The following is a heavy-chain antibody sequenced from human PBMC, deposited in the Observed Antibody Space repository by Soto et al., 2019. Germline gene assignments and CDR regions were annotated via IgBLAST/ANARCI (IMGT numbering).Heavy chain of an antibody. D-gene: IGHD4-17*01. J-gene: IGHJ5*02. CDR3: GRQDGDSSRLVDP. CDR2: IFPRDSDT. CDR1: GYTFSDYW. V-gene: IGHV5-51*01. Sequence: EVRLVQSAAEVKKPGESLKISCQGSGYTFSDYWIGWVRQMPGKGLEGMGIIFPRDSDTRYSPSFEGQVTFSVDKSINTACLHWNSLKASDTAIYYCGRQDGDSSRLVDPWGQGTLVTVSS.